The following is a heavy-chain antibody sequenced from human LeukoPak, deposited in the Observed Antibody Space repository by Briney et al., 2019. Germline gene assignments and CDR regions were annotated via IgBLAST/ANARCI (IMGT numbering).Heavy chain of an antibody. J-gene: IGHJ4*02. CDR1: GYTFTGYY. V-gene: IGHV1-2*02. Sequence: ASVKVSCKASGYTFTGYYMHWVRQAPGQGLEWMGWINPNSGGTSYVQKFQGRVTMTRDTSISTAYMELSRLRSDDTAVYYCGRGLDFWSGYFDYWGQGTLVTVSS. D-gene: IGHD3-3*01. CDR3: GRGLDFWSGYFDY. CDR2: INPNSGGT.